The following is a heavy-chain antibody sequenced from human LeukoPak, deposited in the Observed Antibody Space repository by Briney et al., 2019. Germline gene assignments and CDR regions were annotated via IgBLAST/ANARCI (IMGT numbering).Heavy chain of an antibody. CDR2: IIPIFGTA. CDR1: GGTFSSYA. J-gene: IGHJ5*02. D-gene: IGHD6-13*01. Sequence: EASVKVSCKASGGTFSSYAISWVRQAPGQGLEWMGGIIPIFGTANYAQKFQGRVTITADESTSTAYMELSSLRSEDTAVYYCARDRYSSSWYLNWFDPWGQGTLVTVSS. V-gene: IGHV1-69*13. CDR3: ARDRYSSSWYLNWFDP.